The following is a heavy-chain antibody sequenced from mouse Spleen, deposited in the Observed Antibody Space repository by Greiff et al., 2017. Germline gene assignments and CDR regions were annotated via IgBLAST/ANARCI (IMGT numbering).Heavy chain of an antibody. CDR3: ARRTYYYGSRRGAMDY. CDR1: GYTFTSYV. D-gene: IGHD1-1*01. J-gene: IGHJ4*01. V-gene: IGHV1-14*01. Sequence: EVQRVESGPELVKPGASVKMSCKASGYTFTSYVMHWVKQKPGQGLEWIGYINPYNDGTKYNEKFKGKATLTSDKSSSTAYMELSSLTSEDSAVYYCARRTYYYGSRRGAMDYWGQGTSVTVSS. CDR2: INPYNDGT.